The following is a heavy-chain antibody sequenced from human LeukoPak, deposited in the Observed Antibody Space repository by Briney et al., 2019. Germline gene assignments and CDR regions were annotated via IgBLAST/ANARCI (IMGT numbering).Heavy chain of an antibody. CDR3: ARQVRLIVLMVYAEFDY. CDR1: GGSISSSSYY. V-gene: IGHV4-39*01. Sequence: SETLSLTCTVSGGSISSSSYYWGWIRQPPGKRLEWIGSIYYSGSTYYNPSLKSRVTISVDTSKNQFSLKLSSVTAADTAVYYCARQVRLIVLMVYAEFDYWGQGTLVTVSS. J-gene: IGHJ4*02. CDR2: IYYSGST. D-gene: IGHD2-8*01.